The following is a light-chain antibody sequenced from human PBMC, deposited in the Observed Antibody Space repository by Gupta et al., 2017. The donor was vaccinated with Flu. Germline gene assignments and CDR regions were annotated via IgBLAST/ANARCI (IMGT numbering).Light chain of an antibody. Sequence: QSALAQPPSVSGSPGQSVTISCTGTSSDVGTYNRVSWYQQSPGTAPKLMIYEVSNRPSGVPDRFSGSKSGNTASLTISGLQGEDEADYYCSSYTSSYTFVFGTGTKATVL. CDR2: EVS. CDR1: SSDVGTYNR. J-gene: IGLJ1*01. CDR3: SSYTSSYTFV. V-gene: IGLV2-18*02.